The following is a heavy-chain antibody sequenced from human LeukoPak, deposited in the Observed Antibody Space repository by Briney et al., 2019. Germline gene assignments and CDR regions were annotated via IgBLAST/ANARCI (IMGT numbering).Heavy chain of an antibody. V-gene: IGHV3-33*01. D-gene: IGHD2/OR15-2a*01. CDR1: GFNFSSYG. CDR2: IWYDGSNK. Sequence: GGSLRLSCAASGFNFSSYGMDWVRQAPGKGLEWVAVIWYDGSNKHYVDSAKGRFTISRDNSKNTLYLQMNSLRAEDTAVYFCARARDTTSNYYYGMDVWGQGTTVTVSS. CDR3: ARARDTTSNYYYGMDV. J-gene: IGHJ6*02.